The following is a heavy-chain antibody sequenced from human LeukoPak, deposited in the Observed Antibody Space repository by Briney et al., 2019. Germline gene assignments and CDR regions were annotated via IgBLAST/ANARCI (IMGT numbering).Heavy chain of an antibody. V-gene: IGHV3-33*01. CDR2: IWYDGSNK. CDR3: ARAMDTAMGPFRYNWFDP. J-gene: IGHJ5*02. Sequence: RGSLRLSCAASGFTFSSYGMHWVRQAPGKGLEWVAVIWYDGSNKYYADSVKGRFTISRDNSKNTVYLQMNSLRAEDTAVYYCARAMDTAMGPFRYNWFDPWGQGTLVTVSS. D-gene: IGHD5-18*01. CDR1: GFTFSSYG.